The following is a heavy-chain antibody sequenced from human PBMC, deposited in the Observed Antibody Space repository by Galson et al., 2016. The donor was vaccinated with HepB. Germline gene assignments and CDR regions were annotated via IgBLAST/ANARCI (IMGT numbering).Heavy chain of an antibody. CDR3: ARGGGNCGRIFDI. J-gene: IGHJ4*02. CDR2: IHYSGNT. D-gene: IGHD3-3*02. V-gene: IGHV4-31*03. Sequence: TLSLTCIVSGDSISSGNYYWTWIRQHPGNGLEWIGYIHYSGNTYYNPSLKTRLTISRDTSKNHFSLKLFSVTAADTALYYCARGGGNCGRIFDIWGQGNLVTVSS. CDR1: GDSISSGNYY.